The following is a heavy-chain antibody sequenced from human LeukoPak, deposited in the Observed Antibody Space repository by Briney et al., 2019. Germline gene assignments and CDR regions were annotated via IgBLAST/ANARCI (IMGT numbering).Heavy chain of an antibody. CDR1: GGSFSGYY. D-gene: IGHD1-26*01. Sequence: ASETLSLTCAVYGGSFSGYYWSWIRQPPGKGLEWIGEINHSGSTNYNPSLKSRVTISVDTSKNQFSLNVSSVTAADTAVYYCARSSGSFDSWGQGTLVTVSS. CDR3: ARSSGSFDS. CDR2: INHSGST. J-gene: IGHJ4*02. V-gene: IGHV4-34*01.